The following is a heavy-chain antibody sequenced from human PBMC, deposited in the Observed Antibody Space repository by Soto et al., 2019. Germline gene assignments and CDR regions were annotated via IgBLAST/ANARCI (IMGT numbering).Heavy chain of an antibody. Sequence: QVQLVQSGAEVKKPGSSVKVSCKASGGSFRRYAISWVRQATGQGLEWMGGILPIFGSPSHPQKFQGRATITAAESTRTAYLALTTLTSDATAMYDCVSGECTSTSCSYYFYGWDVWGPGPAVSVSS. J-gene: IGHJ6*01. CDR2: ILPIFGSP. CDR1: GGSFRRYA. D-gene: IGHD2-2*01. V-gene: IGHV1-69*01. CDR3: VSGECTSTSCSYYFYGWDV.